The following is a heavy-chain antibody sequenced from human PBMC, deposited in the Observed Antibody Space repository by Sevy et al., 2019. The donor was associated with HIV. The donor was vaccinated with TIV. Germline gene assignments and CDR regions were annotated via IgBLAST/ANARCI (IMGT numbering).Heavy chain of an antibody. Sequence: SETLSLTCTVSGGSISSYYCTWIQQPAGKGLEWIGRIYTSGSTNYNPSLKSRVTMSVDTSKKQFSLNLSSVTAADTAVYYCARGGGYFDDGFDIWGQGTMVTVSS. V-gene: IGHV4-4*07. D-gene: IGHD3-10*01. CDR3: ARGGGYFDDGFDI. J-gene: IGHJ3*02. CDR1: GGSISSYY. CDR2: IYTSGST.